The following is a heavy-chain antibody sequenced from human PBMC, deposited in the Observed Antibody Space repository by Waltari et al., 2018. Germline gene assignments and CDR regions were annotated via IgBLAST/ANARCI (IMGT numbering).Heavy chain of an antibody. J-gene: IGHJ2*01. Sequence: QVQLQESGPGLVKPSESLSLTCTVPGDPASSSSHWSWIRQPPGKGLEWIGYIYYSGSTNYNPSLKSRVTISVDTSKNKFSLKLNSVTAADTAVYYCARASRGSGFYYGYFDLWGRGTLVIVSS. V-gene: IGHV4-59*02. CDR3: ARASRGSGFYYGYFDL. CDR1: GDPASSSSH. CDR2: IYYSGST. D-gene: IGHD3-3*01.